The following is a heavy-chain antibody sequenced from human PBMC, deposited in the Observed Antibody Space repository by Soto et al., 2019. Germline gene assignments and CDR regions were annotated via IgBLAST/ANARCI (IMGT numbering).Heavy chain of an antibody. CDR1: GSPISSYY. J-gene: IGHJ4*01. CDR3: ARLGDYYQAFYY. D-gene: IGHD3-22*01. V-gene: IGHV4-59*08. Sequence: QVQLQESGPGLVKPSETLSLTCNVSGSPISSYYWSWFRQPPGQGLEWVGYIYYTGTTTYNPSLRSRVAISVDASKSQFSLDLRSVTAADTAVYYCARLGDYYQAFYYWGHGALVTVSS. CDR2: IYYTGTT.